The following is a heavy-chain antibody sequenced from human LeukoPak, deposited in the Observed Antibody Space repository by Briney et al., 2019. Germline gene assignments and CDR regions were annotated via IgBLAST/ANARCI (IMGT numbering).Heavy chain of an antibody. Sequence: ASVSVSCKVSGYTLTELSMHWVRQAPGKGLEWMGGFDPEDGETIHAQKFQGRVTMTEDTSTDTAYMELSSLRSEDTAVYYCATTGSLPFDYWGQGTLVTVSS. CDR2: FDPEDGET. V-gene: IGHV1-24*01. CDR1: GYTLTELS. D-gene: IGHD3-10*01. CDR3: ATTGSLPFDY. J-gene: IGHJ4*02.